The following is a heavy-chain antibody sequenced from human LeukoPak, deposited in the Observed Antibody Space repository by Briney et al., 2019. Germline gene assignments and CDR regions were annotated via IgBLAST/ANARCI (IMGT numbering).Heavy chain of an antibody. CDR1: GASVNNGSYY. Sequence: SETLSLTCTVSGASVNNGSYYWSWIRQPPGKGLEWIGYLLYSGSTTYNPSLKSRVTISVDTSKNQLSLKLRSVTAADTAVYYCARDLAAAMGYFDYWVQGTLVTVSS. D-gene: IGHD2-2*01. J-gene: IGHJ4*02. V-gene: IGHV4-61*01. CDR2: LLYSGST. CDR3: ARDLAAAMGYFDY.